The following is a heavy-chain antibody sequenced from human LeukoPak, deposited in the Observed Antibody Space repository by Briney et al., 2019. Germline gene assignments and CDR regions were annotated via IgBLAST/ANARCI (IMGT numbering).Heavy chain of an antibody. CDR1: GGTFSSYA. D-gene: IGHD3-10*01. V-gene: IGHV1-69*05. CDR2: IIPIFGTA. J-gene: IGHJ4*02. CDR3: AREMEGDYGSGTFFDL. Sequence: AASVKVSCKASGGTFSSYAISWVRQAPGQGLEWMGGIIPIFGTANYAQKFQGRVTITTDESTSTAYMELSSLRSEDTAVYYCAREMEGDYGSGTFFDLWGQGNMVTVSS.